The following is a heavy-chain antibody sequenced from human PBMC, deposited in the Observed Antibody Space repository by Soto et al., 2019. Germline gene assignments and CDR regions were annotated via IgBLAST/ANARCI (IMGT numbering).Heavy chain of an antibody. CDR3: ARHAGGRYNWFEH. CDR2: IDPSDSYT. V-gene: IGHV5-10-1*01. CDR1: GYSFTSYW. J-gene: IGHJ5*02. D-gene: IGHD6-19*01. Sequence: GESLKISCKGSGYSFTSYWISWVRQMPGKGLEWMGRIDPSDSYTNYSPSFQGHVTISADKSISTAYLQWSSLKASDTAMYYCARHAGGRYNWFEHWGQGTLVTVSS.